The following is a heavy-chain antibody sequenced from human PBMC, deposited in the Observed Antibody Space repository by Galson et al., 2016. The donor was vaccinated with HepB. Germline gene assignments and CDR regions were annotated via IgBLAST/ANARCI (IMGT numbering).Heavy chain of an antibody. Sequence: SVKVSCKASGYTFTGYYMHWVRQAPRRGLEWMGWINPNSGGTNYAQKFQGRVTMTRDTSISTTYMELSRLRSDDTAVYYCARVDWLKLGADYWGQGTLVTVSS. CDR2: INPNSGGT. CDR1: GYTFTGYY. D-gene: IGHD5-24*01. CDR3: ARVDWLKLGADY. V-gene: IGHV1-2*02. J-gene: IGHJ4*02.